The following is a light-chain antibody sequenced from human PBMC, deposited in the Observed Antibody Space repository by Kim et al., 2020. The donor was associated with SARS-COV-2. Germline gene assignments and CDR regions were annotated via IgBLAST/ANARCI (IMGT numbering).Light chain of an antibody. Sequence: NFMLTQPHSVSESPGKTVTISCTRSSGSIASNYVQWYQQRPGSAPTTVIYEDNQRPSGVPDRFSGSIDSSSNSASLTISGLKTEDEADYYCQSYDTNRRMFGGGTQLTVL. J-gene: IGLJ3*02. CDR3: QSYDTNRRM. V-gene: IGLV6-57*04. CDR2: EDN. CDR1: SGSIASNY.